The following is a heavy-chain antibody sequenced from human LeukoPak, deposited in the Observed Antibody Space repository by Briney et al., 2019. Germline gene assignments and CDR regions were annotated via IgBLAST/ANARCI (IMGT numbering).Heavy chain of an antibody. V-gene: IGHV3-7*01. J-gene: IGHJ4*02. CDR2: IKKDGSEK. CDR1: GFSFYGYW. Sequence: LSGGSLRLSCAASGFSFYGYWMSWVRQAPGKGLEWVANIKKDGSEKYYVNSLKARFTISRDNDKNSVYLQMNGLRDEDTAVYYCAKYNYYHFDLWGQGTLVTVSS. D-gene: IGHD5-24*01. CDR3: AKYNYYHFDL.